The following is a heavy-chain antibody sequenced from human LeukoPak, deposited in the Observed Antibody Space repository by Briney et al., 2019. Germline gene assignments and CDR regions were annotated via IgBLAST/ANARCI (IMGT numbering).Heavy chain of an antibody. CDR2: IFHSWST. J-gene: IGHJ5*02. V-gene: IGHV4-4*02. CDR1: GGSISSSNW. Sequence: PSETLSLTCAVSGGSISSSNWWSWVRQPPGKGLEWIGEIFHSWSTNYNPSLKSRVTISVDKSKNQFSLKVSSVTTADTAVYYCARDNGGAVFDPWGQGTLVTVSS. CDR3: ARDNGGAVFDP. D-gene: IGHD3-10*01.